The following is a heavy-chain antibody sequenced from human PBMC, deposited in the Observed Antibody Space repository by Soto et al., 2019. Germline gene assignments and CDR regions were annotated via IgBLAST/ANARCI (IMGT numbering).Heavy chain of an antibody. Sequence: GGSLRLSCAASGFTFSSYAMSWVRQAPGKGLEWVSAISGSGGSTNYADSVKGRFTISRDNSKNTLNLQMNSLRAEDTAVYYCAKSDRYSTSWSNWFDPWGPGTLVTVS. D-gene: IGHD2-2*01. CDR2: ISGSGGST. CDR1: GFTFSSYA. CDR3: AKSDRYSTSWSNWFDP. J-gene: IGHJ5*02. V-gene: IGHV3-23*01.